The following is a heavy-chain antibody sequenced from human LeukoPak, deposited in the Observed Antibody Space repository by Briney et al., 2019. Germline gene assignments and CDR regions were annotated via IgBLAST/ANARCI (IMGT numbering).Heavy chain of an antibody. D-gene: IGHD3-10*01. CDR3: ARGATVRGVIDFDY. J-gene: IGHJ4*02. CDR2: LNPSSGST. Sequence: VASEKVSCKASGYTFTTYYMHWVRRAPGQGLEWMGILNPSSGSTTYAQKFQGRVTMTRDTSTSTVYMELSSLRSEETAVYYCARGATVRGVIDFDYWGQGTLVTVSS. V-gene: IGHV1-46*01. CDR1: GYTFTTYY.